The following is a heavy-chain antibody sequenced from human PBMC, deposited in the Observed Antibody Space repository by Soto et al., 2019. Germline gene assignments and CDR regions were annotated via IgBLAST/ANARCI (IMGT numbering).Heavy chain of an antibody. CDR3: TTLRGYSYGAFDY. V-gene: IGHV3-15*07. J-gene: IGHJ4*02. CDR2: IKSKTDGGTT. D-gene: IGHD5-18*01. CDR1: GFTFSNAW. Sequence: EVQLVESGGGLVKPGGSLRLSCAASGFTFSNAWMNWVRQAPGKGLEWVGRIKSKTDGGTTDYAAPVKGRFTISREDSKTTLYLQMNSLKTVDTAVYYCTTLRGYSYGAFDYWGQGTLVTVSS.